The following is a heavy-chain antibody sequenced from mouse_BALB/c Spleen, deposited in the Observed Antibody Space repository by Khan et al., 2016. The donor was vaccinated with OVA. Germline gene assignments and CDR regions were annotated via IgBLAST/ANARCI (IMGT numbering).Heavy chain of an antibody. D-gene: IGHD2-14*01. CDR2: ISIYYDNT. J-gene: IGHJ2*01. V-gene: IGHV1S137*01. CDR3: ARWYDKRNYLDY. Sequence: QVQLQQSGPELVRPGESVKISCKGSGYTFTDYAMHWVKQSPAKSLEWIGVISIYYDNTNYNQKFKGKATMTVDQSSRTAYMVLARLTSEDAAIYYCARWYDKRNYLDYWGQGTTLTVSS. CDR1: GYTFTDYA.